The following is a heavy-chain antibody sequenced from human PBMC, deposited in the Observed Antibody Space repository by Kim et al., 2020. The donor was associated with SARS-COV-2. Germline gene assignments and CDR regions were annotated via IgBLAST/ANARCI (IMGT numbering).Heavy chain of an antibody. J-gene: IGHJ4*02. CDR2: INPNSGGT. D-gene: IGHD3-9*01. CDR3: ARTDYDILTGYYVSCDY. CDR1: GYTFTGYY. V-gene: IGHV1-2*02. Sequence: ASVKVSCKASGYTFTGYYMHWVRQAPGQGLEWMGWINPNSGGTNYAQKFQGRVTMTRDTSISTAYMELSRLRSDDTAVYYCARTDYDILTGYYVSCDYWGQGTLVTVSS.